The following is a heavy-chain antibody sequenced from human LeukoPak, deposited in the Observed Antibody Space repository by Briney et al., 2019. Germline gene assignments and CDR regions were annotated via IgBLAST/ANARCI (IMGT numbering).Heavy chain of an antibody. CDR3: SRASSDFWSGYSSEIDY. CDR2: INPNSDGT. Sequence: ASVKVSCKASGYTFTGYYMHWVRQAPGQGLDWMGWINPNSDGTNYAQKFQGRVTMTRDTSISTAYMELSRLRSADPAVPYCSRASSDFWSGYSSEIDYWGQGTLVTVSS. CDR1: GYTFTGYY. J-gene: IGHJ4*02. V-gene: IGHV1-2*02. D-gene: IGHD3-3*01.